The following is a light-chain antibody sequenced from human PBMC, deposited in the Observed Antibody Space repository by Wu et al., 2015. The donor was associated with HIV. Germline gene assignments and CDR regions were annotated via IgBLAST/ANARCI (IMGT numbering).Light chain of an antibody. V-gene: IGKV3-15*01. J-gene: IGKJ1*01. Sequence: EIVMTQSPATLSVSPGERATLSCRASQSIGTNLAWYQQKGGQAPRLLIYGASTRATGIPARFSGSGSGTEFTLTIDTMQSEDFAVYYCQHYNNWPPWAFGQGTKVEIK. CDR2: GAS. CDR1: QSIGTN. CDR3: QHYNNWPPWA.